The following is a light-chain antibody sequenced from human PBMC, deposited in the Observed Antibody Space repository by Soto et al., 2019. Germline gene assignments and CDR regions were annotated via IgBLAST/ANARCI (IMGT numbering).Light chain of an antibody. CDR3: QSYDNSLSAYV. Sequence: QSVLTQPPSLSGAPGQRVTISCTGSSSDIGAGSEVHWYQQLPGTAPKLLIFGSTNRPSGVPDRFSGSKSATSASLAITGLQPEDEADYYCQSYDNSLSAYVFGTGTKLTVL. CDR2: GST. V-gene: IGLV1-40*01. CDR1: SSDIGAGSE. J-gene: IGLJ1*01.